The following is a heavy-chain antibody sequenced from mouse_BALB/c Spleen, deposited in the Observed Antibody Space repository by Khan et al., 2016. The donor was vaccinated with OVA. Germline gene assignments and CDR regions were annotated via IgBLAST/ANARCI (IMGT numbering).Heavy chain of an antibody. CDR1: GFTFSDYY. J-gene: IGHJ3*01. D-gene: IGHD1-1*02. CDR3: ARAGYGGFAY. V-gene: IGHV5-4*02. CDR2: ISDGGSYT. Sequence: EVELVESGGGLVKPGGSLKLSCAASGFTFSDYYMYWVRQTPEKRLEWVATISDGGSYTYYPDSVKGRFTISRDNAKNNLDLQMSSLKSEDTAMYYCARAGYGGFAYGGQGTLVTVSA.